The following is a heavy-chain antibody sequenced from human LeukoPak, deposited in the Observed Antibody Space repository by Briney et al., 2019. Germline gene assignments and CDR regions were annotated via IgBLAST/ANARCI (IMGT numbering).Heavy chain of an antibody. D-gene: IGHD1-26*01. CDR1: GGCISTYY. J-gene: IGHJ6*02. Sequence: SETLSLTCTVSGGCISTYYWSWIRQSPGKGLDWIGYIHDTGSTNYNPSLKSRVSISVDRSKSQFSLHLSSVTAADTAVYFCARVEPYSYYFGMDVWGRGTTVTVSS. CDR3: ARVEPYSYYFGMDV. V-gene: IGHV4-59*08. CDR2: IHDTGST.